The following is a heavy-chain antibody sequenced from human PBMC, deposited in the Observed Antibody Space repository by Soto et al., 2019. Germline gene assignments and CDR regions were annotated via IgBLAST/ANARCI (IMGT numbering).Heavy chain of an antibody. CDR1: GGSISSYY. D-gene: IGHD2-2*03. V-gene: IGHV4-59*01. CDR3: ARVGWPQSPDYYYYGMDV. Sequence: QVQLQESGPGLVKPSETLSLTCTVSGGSISSYYWSWIRQPPGKGLEWIGYIYYSGSTNYNPSLKSRVTIPVATSKTQFSLKLSSVTAADTAVYYCARVGWPQSPDYYYYGMDVWGQGTTVTVSS. J-gene: IGHJ6*02. CDR2: IYYSGST.